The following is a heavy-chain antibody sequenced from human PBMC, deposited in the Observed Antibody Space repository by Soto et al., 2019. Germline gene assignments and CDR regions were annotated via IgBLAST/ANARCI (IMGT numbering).Heavy chain of an antibody. Sequence: QVQLVQSGAEVKKPGSSVKVSCKDSGGTFSTYSMFWVRQAPGQGLEWIGRIIPMLGVRNYAQRFRDRVTIIADKSTATVHMELSSLRPEDTALYYCTIGSWSGEVFDIWGQGTMVTVSS. V-gene: IGHV1-69*02. CDR3: TIGSWSGEVFDI. D-gene: IGHD2-21*01. J-gene: IGHJ3*02. CDR2: IIPMLGVR. CDR1: GGTFSTYS.